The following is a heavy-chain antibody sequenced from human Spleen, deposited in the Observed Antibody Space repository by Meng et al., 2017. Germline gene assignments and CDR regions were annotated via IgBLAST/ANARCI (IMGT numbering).Heavy chain of an antibody. Sequence: GSLRLSCAVSGYSISSGYYWGWIRQPPGKGLEWIGEINHSGSTNYNPSLKSRVTISVDTSKNHFSLRLSSVTAADTAMYYCARSGSWYGLDYWGQGTLVTVSS. CDR3: ARSGSWYGLDY. CDR1: GYSISSGYY. D-gene: IGHD6-13*01. V-gene: IGHV4-38-2*01. J-gene: IGHJ4*02. CDR2: INHSGST.